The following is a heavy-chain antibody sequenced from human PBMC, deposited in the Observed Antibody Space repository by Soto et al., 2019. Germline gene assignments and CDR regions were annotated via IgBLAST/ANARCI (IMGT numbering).Heavy chain of an antibody. CDR3: ARSPLRYYDFWSGPESFDY. V-gene: IGHV4-4*07. J-gene: IGHJ4*02. CDR1: GGSISSYY. D-gene: IGHD3-3*01. Sequence: QVQLQESGPGLVKPSETLSLTCTVSGGSISSYYWSWIRQPAGKGLEWIGRIYTSGSTNYNPSLQSRVPMSVDTSKDQFSLKLSSVTAADTAVYYCARSPLRYYDFWSGPESFDYWGQGTLVTVSS. CDR2: IYTSGST.